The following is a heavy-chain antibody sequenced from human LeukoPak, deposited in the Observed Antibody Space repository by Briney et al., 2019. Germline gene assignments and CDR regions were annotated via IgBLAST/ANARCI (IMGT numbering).Heavy chain of an antibody. CDR1: GYTFTAYY. V-gene: IGHV1-2*02. D-gene: IGHD3-16*02. CDR3: ARVYYDYVWGSYPYY. CDR2: INPNSGDT. J-gene: IGHJ4*02. Sequence: ASVTVSCKASGYTFTAYYMHWVRQAPGQGREWMGWINPNSGDTNYAQKFQGRVTMTRDTSISTVYMELSSLRSDDTAVYYGARVYYDYVWGSYPYYWGQGTLVTVSS.